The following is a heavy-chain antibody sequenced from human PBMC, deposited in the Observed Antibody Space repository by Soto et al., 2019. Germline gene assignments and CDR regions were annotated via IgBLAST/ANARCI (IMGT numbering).Heavy chain of an antibody. V-gene: IGHV3-7*01. Sequence: GGSLRLSCAASGFTFSSYWMSWVRQAPGKGLEWVANIKQDGSEKYYVDSVKGRFTISRDNAKNSLYLQMNSLRAEDTAVYYCARAPWGSTTTNYYYGMDVWGQGTTVTVSS. CDR3: ARAPWGSTTTNYYYGMDV. CDR2: IKQDGSEK. J-gene: IGHJ6*02. D-gene: IGHD5-12*01. CDR1: GFTFSSYW.